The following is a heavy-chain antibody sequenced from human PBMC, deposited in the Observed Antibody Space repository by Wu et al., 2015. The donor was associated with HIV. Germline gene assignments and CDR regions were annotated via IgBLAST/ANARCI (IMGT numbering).Heavy chain of an antibody. CDR2: IIPIFGTA. J-gene: IGHJ6*03. Sequence: QVQLVQSGAEVKKPGSSVKVSCKASGGTFSSYAISWVRQAPGQGLEWMGGIIPIFGTANYAQKFQGRVTITADESTSTAYMELSSLRSEDTAVYYCARAGESVEMATTDYYYYYMDVWGKGTTVTVSS. V-gene: IGHV1-69*12. CDR3: ARAGESVEMATTDYYYYYMDV. D-gene: IGHD5-24*01. CDR1: GGTFSSYA.